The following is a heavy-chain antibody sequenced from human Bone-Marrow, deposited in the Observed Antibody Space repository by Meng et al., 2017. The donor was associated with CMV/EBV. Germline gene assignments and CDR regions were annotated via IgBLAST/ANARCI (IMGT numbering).Heavy chain of an antibody. J-gene: IGHJ5*02. CDR3: ARGLLSGTNS. CDR2: VDPSSGDT. CDR1: GYTFTSYN. V-gene: IGHV1-8*01. Sequence: ASGKVSCKASGYTFTSYNINWVRQAPGQGLEWMGWVDPSSGDTDYAQRFQGRLTMTANTATSTAYMELSSLKSDDTAVYYCARGLLSGTNSWGQGTLVTVSS. D-gene: IGHD1-7*01.